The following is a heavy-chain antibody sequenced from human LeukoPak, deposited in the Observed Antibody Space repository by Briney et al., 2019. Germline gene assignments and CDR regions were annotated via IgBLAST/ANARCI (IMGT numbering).Heavy chain of an antibody. CDR3: ASRSSIWSGYQDTLYYFDS. Sequence: PSETLSLTCTVSGGSISSYYWSWIRQPPGKRLEWIGHNYYSGSTNYNPSLKSRVTISVDTSKNQFSLKLSSVTAADTAVYYCASRSSIWSGYQDTLYYFDSWGQGTLVTVSS. J-gene: IGHJ4*02. CDR2: NYYSGST. D-gene: IGHD3-3*01. V-gene: IGHV4-59*01. CDR1: GGSISSYY.